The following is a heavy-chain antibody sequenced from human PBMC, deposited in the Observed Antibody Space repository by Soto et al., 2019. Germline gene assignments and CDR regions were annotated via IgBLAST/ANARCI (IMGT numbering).Heavy chain of an antibody. CDR1: GGSISSGGYY. CDR2: IYYSGST. V-gene: IGHV4-31*03. D-gene: IGHD6-6*01. Sequence: SETLSLTCTVSGGSISSGGYYWSWIRQHPGKGLEWIGYIYYSGSTYYNPSLKSRVTISVDTSKNQFSLKLSSVTAADTAVYYCARDLTSRAARPTNWFDPWGQGTLVTVSS. CDR3: ARDLTSRAARPTNWFDP. J-gene: IGHJ5*02.